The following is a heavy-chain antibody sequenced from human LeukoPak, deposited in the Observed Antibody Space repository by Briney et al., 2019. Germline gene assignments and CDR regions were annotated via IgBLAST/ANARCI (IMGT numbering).Heavy chain of an antibody. J-gene: IGHJ5*02. V-gene: IGHV4-59*01. CDR1: GGSISSYY. CDR2: IYYSGST. CDR3: AKIPGGYTSNWFEP. D-gene: IGHD3-22*01. Sequence: ASETLSLTCTVSGGSISSYYWSWIRQPPGKGLEWIGYIYYSGSTNYNPSLKSRVTISVDTSKNQFSLRLSSVTAADTAVYYCAKIPGGYTSNWFEPWGQGTLVTVAS.